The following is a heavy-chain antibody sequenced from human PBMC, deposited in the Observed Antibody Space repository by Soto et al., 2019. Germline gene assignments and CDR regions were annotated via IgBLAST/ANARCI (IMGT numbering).Heavy chain of an antibody. V-gene: IGHV3-23*01. CDR1: GFSFNTFE. Sequence: GGSLRLSCAASGFSFNTFEMSWVRQAPGRGLEWVSFISDDGSRAYYADAVKGRFTISRDNSKYTLYLQMNSLTVEDTAVYACVKGGWLDFWGQGTLVTVSS. CDR3: VKGGWLDF. J-gene: IGHJ5*01. CDR2: ISDDGSRA. D-gene: IGHD3-16*01.